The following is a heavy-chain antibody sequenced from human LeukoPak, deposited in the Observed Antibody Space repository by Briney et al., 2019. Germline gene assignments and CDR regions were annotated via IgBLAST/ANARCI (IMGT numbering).Heavy chain of an antibody. J-gene: IGHJ5*02. CDR3: ANRSQGGTANWFDP. CDR2: IYHSGST. CDR1: GGSITSSNW. V-gene: IGHV4-4*02. Sequence: SETLSLTCALSGGSITSSNWWSWVRQPPGKRLEWIGEIYHSGSTNYNPSLKSRVTISPDKSKNQFSLQLSSVTAADTAAYYCANRSQGGTANWFDPWGQGTLVTVSS. D-gene: IGHD2-15*01.